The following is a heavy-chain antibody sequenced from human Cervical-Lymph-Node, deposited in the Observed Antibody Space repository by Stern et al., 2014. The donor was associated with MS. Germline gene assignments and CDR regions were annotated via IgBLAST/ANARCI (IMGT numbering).Heavy chain of an antibody. CDR3: ARGGGDWNAFAI. CDR2: IYSDGRT. J-gene: IGHJ3*02. Sequence: EVQLVESGGGLIQPGGSLRLSCAASGFTVTNNYMSWVRQAPGRGLEWVSVIYSDGRTNYADSVKGRFTISRDTSKNTVFLQMNGLRAEDTAVYYCARGGGDWNAFAIWGQGTTITVSS. CDR1: GFTVTNNY. D-gene: IGHD2-21*02. V-gene: IGHV3-53*01.